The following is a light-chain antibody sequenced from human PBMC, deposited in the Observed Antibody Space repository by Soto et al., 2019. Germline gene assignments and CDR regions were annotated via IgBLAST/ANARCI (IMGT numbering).Light chain of an antibody. Sequence: MRTTRSPSSLSASVEDRVIITXXASQSISNHLNWYQQKPGKAPKLLIFAASSLQSGVPSRFSGSRSGPDFTLTISSLQPEDFATYYCQQSYSSPPSSAQRTKV. CDR1: QSISNH. J-gene: IGKJ1*01. CDR3: QQSYSSPPS. CDR2: AAS. V-gene: IGKV1-39*01.